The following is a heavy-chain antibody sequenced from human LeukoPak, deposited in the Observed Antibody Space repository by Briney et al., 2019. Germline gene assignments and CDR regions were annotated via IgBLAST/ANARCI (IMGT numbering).Heavy chain of an antibody. CDR2: ISYDGSNK. V-gene: IGHV3-30*03. Sequence: GGSLRLSCAASGFTFSSYGMHWVRQAPGKGLEWVAVISYDGSNKYYADSVKGRFTISRDNSKNTLDLQMNSLRAEDTAVYYCARAVGPFDIWGQGTIVIVSS. CDR1: GFTFSSYG. CDR3: ARAVGPFDI. J-gene: IGHJ3*02.